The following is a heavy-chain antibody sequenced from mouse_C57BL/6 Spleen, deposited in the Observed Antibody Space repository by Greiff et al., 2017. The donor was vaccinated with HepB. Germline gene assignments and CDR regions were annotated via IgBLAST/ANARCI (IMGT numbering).Heavy chain of an antibody. V-gene: IGHV1-18*01. CDR3: AVNWEGFWFAY. J-gene: IGHJ3*01. D-gene: IGHD4-1*01. CDR2: INPNNGGT. Sequence: EVQLQQSGPELVKPGASVKIPCKASGYTFTDYNMDWVKQSHGKSLEWIGDINPNNGGTIYNQKFKGKATLTVDKSSSTAYMELRSLTSEDTAVYYCAVNWEGFWFAYWGQGTLVTVSA. CDR1: GYTFTDYN.